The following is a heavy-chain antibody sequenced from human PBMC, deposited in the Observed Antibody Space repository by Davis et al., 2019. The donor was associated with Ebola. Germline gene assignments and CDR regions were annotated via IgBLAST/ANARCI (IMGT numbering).Heavy chain of an antibody. V-gene: IGHV1-18*01. J-gene: IGHJ4*02. CDR3: TRGRNGGWDFDY. CDR1: GYTCNSHS. D-gene: IGHD6-19*01. Sequence: AASVKVSCKASGYTCNSHSISWVRQAPGQGLEWMAWNSAYNGHTNYAQKFQGRLTLTTDTSTSTVYMELRSLTSDDTAEYYCTRGRNGGWDFDYWGQGTRVTVSS. CDR2: NSAYNGHT.